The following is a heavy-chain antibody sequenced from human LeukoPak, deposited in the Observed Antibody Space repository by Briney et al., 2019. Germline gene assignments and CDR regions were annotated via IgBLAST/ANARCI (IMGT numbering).Heavy chain of an antibody. J-gene: IGHJ4*02. Sequence: SETLSLTCTVSGGSIGSYYGSWIRQPPGNGLEWIGYIYYSGSTNYNPSLKSRVTISVDTSKNQFSLKLSTVTAADTAVYYCARAYSSYTPSDYWGQGTLVTVSS. CDR3: ARAYSSYTPSDY. CDR2: IYYSGST. V-gene: IGHV4-59*01. D-gene: IGHD6-6*01. CDR1: GGSIGSYY.